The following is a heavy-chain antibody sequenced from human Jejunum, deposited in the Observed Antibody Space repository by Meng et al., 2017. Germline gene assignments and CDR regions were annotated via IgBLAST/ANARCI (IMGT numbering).Heavy chain of an antibody. J-gene: IGHJ1*01. CDR1: GFTFSDYY. CDR3: AVWISGRGH. V-gene: IGHV3-72*01. D-gene: IGHD5-12*01. Sequence: VQRVAAWGGLVKPGGSLTLSCATSGFTFSDYYMNWIRQAPGKGLEWVGRSKNKDSGYITEYAASVKGRFTISRDDSKSSLDLQMYSLKPEDTAVYYCAVWISGRGHWGQGTLVTVSS. CDR2: SKNKDSGYIT.